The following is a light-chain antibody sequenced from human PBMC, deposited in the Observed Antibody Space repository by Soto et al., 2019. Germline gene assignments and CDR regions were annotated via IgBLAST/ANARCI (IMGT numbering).Light chain of an antibody. CDR1: SSNSGSNY. J-gene: IGLJ1*01. V-gene: IGLV1-47*01. CDR3: AAWDDSLSAPWV. Sequence: QSVLTQPPSASGTPGQRVTISCSGSSSNSGSNYVYWYQQLPGTAPKLLIYRNNQRPSGVPDRFSGSKSGTSASLAISGLRSEDEADYYCAAWDDSLSAPWVFGTGTKLTVL. CDR2: RNN.